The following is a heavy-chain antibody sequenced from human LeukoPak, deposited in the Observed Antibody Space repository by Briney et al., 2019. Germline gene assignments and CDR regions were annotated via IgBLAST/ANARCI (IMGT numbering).Heavy chain of an antibody. Sequence: GGSLRLSCAASQFIFSNYWMAWVRQAPGKGLEWVANIKEDGGDKNYVDSVKGRFTISRDNAENSLYLQMNSLSAEDTAVYYCARENTGGSGSYSAYYYYYYYMDVWGKGTTVTVSS. CDR3: ARENTGGSGSYSAYYYYYYYMDV. J-gene: IGHJ6*03. D-gene: IGHD3-10*01. CDR2: IKEDGGDK. V-gene: IGHV3-7*01. CDR1: QFIFSNYW.